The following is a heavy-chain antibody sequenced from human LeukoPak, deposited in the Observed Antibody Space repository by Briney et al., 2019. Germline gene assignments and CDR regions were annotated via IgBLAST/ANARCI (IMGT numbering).Heavy chain of an antibody. Sequence: SETLSLTCTVSGGSISGYFCSWIRQPPGNGLEWIGYIYYTGTTNYYPSLKSRVTMSVDMSKNQFSLKLSSVTAADTAVYYCARETQLLSTFDIWGQGTMVTVSS. CDR1: GGSISGYF. CDR3: ARETQLLSTFDI. D-gene: IGHD1-1*01. V-gene: IGHV4-59*08. CDR2: IYYTGTT. J-gene: IGHJ3*02.